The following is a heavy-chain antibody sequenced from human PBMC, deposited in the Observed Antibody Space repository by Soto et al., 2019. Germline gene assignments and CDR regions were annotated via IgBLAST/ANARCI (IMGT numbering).Heavy chain of an antibody. CDR2: MNPNSGNT. CDR1: GYTFTSYD. D-gene: IGHD3-10*01. V-gene: IGHV1-8*01. Sequence: ASVKVSCKASGYTFTSYDINWVRQATGQGLEWMGWMNPNSGNTGYAQKFQGRVTMTRNTSISTAYMELSSLRSEDTAVYYCARGIGLWFGELKGNFDYWGQGTLVTSPQ. J-gene: IGHJ4*02. CDR3: ARGIGLWFGELKGNFDY.